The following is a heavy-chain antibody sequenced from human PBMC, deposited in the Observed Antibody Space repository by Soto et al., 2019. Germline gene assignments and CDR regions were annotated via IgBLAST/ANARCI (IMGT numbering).Heavy chain of an antibody. Sequence: SETLSLTCSVSGDSLSPFYWSWIRQPPGKGLEWIGYIYHIGTTTYNPSLRGRVTISLDSSNNRFSLNLTSVTAADTAVYYCARFRRNYFGDWGQGTLVTVSS. J-gene: IGHJ4*02. D-gene: IGHD3-10*01. CDR2: IYHIGTT. CDR3: ARFRRNYFGD. V-gene: IGHV4-59*01. CDR1: GDSLSPFY.